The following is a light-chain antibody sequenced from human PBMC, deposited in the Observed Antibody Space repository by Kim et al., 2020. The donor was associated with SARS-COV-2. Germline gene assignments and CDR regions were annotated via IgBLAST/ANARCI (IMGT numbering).Light chain of an antibody. CDR3: LLHYEDPLHWI. CDR1: TEAVTSGYS. J-gene: IGLJ2*01. V-gene: IGLV7-43*01. Sequence: QAVVTQEPSLTVSPGGTVTLTCASSTEAVTSGYSPNWFQQKPGQAPRALIYSTNNRHSWTPSRFSGSHLRGKAALTLSDVQPEDEAEYYCLLHYEDPLHWIFGGGTQLTVL. CDR2: STN.